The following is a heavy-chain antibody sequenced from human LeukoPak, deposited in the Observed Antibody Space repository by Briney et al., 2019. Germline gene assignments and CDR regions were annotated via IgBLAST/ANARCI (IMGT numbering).Heavy chain of an antibody. D-gene: IGHD3-22*01. CDR2: INWNGGST. Sequence: GGSLRLSCAASGFTFDDYGMSWVRQAPGKGLEWVSGINWNGGSTGYADSVKGRFTISRDNAKNSLYLQMNSLRAEDTALYYCAGGYDSSGYYYHAFDIWAKGQWSPSLQ. J-gene: IGHJ3*02. CDR3: AGGYDSSGYYYHAFDI. V-gene: IGHV3-20*04. CDR1: GFTFDDYG.